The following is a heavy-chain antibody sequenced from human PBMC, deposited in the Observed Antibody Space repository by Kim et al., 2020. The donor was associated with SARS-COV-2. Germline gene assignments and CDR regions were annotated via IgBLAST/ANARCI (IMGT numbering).Heavy chain of an antibody. Sequence: GGSLRLSCVGSGFTLSGYDMNWVRQAPGKGLEWVSYISSSGSKIYYANSVKGRFTISSDNAKNSLYLQMNSLRAEDTALYYCAGERMTGNAFDIWGQGKIVPVSS. CDR2: ISSSGSKI. J-gene: IGHJ3*02. CDR1: GFTLSGYD. CDR3: AGERMTGNAFDI. V-gene: IGHV3-48*03.